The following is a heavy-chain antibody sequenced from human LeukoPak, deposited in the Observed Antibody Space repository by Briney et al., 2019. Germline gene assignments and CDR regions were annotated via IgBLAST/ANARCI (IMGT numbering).Heavy chain of an antibody. CDR3: ARGLWVVRGEPFDY. V-gene: IGHV1-69*05. D-gene: IGHD3-10*01. Sequence: GSSVKVSCKASGGTFSSYAISWVRQAPGQGLEWMGGIIPIFGTANYAQKFQGRVTITTDESTSTAYMELSSLRSEDTAVYYCARGLWVVRGEPFDYWGQGTLVTVSS. J-gene: IGHJ4*02. CDR2: IIPIFGTA. CDR1: GGTFSSYA.